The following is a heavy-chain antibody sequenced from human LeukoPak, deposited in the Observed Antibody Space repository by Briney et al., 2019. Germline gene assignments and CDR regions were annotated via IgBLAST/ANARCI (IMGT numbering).Heavy chain of an antibody. CDR1: GGSLRGYY. CDR2: INHSGST. Sequence: SETLSLSCAVYGGSLRGYYWSWIRQPQGKGLEWIGEINHSGSTNYNPSLKSRVTISVDTSKNQFSLKLSSVTAADTAVYYCARWYYYGSGSSQWGQGTLVTVSS. J-gene: IGHJ4*02. V-gene: IGHV4-34*01. CDR3: ARWYYYGSGSSQ. D-gene: IGHD3-10*01.